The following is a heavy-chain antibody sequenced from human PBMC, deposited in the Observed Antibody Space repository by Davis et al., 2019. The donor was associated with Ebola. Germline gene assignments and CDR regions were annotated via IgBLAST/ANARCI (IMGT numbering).Heavy chain of an antibody. D-gene: IGHD5-18*01. V-gene: IGHV4-59*08. Sequence: PSETLSLTCTVSGGSISSYYWSWIRQPPGKGLEWIGYIYYSGSTNYNPSLKSRVTISVDTSKNQFSLKLSSVTAADTAVYYCARVIRFGYIRFDYWGQGTLVTVSS. CDR3: ARVIRFGYIRFDY. J-gene: IGHJ4*02. CDR2: IYYSGST. CDR1: GGSISSYY.